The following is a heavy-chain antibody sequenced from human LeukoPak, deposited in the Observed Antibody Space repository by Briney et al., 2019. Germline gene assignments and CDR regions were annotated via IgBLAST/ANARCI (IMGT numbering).Heavy chain of an antibody. CDR2: ISGTSGNT. J-gene: IGHJ3*02. CDR1: GFTFSSYA. D-gene: IGHD2-2*01. CDR3: SKSSRQCTSTTCYSSFGDHAFDI. Sequence: GGSLRVSCAASGFTFSSYAMSWVRQAPGKGLEWVSTISGTSGNTYYADSVKGRFTISRDNSKNTLYLQMNSLRAEDTAVYFCSKSSRQCTSTTCYSSFGDHAFDIWGRGTMVTVSS. V-gene: IGHV3-23*01.